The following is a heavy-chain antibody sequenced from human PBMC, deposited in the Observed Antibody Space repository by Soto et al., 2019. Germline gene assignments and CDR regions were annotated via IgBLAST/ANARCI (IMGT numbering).Heavy chain of an antibody. CDR3: ARVPYCSGGSCYARGWFDP. V-gene: IGHV4-30-4*01. J-gene: IGHJ5*02. CDR2: IYYSGST. Sequence: SETLSLTCTVSGGSISSGDYYWSWIRQPPGKGLEWIGYIYYSGSTNYNPSLKSRVTISIDTSKNLFSLKLSSVTAADTAVYYCARVPYCSGGSCYARGWFDPWGQGTLVTVSS. D-gene: IGHD2-15*01. CDR1: GGSISSGDYY.